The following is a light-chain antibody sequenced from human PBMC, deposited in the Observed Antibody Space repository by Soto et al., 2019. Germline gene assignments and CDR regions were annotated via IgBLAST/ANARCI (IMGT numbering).Light chain of an antibody. CDR2: DAY. V-gene: IGKV1-33*01. Sequence: DIQMTQSPSSLSASVGDRVAITCQASQDISKYLNWYQQKPGKAPKLLIYDAYSLETGVPSRISGSRSGTDFTLIISSLQPEDVATYYCQQYDRFPWTFGQGTKVDIK. J-gene: IGKJ1*01. CDR3: QQYDRFPWT. CDR1: QDISKY.